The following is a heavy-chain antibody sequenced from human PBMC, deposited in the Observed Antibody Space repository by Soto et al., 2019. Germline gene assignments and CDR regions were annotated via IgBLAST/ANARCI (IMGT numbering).Heavy chain of an antibody. CDR2: INAGNGNT. Sequence: ASVKVSCKASGYTFTAYPMHWVRQAPGQRLEWMGWINAGNGNTIYSQKFQGRVTITRDTSASTAYMELSSLRSEDTAVYYCARDSCSGGTCYVHFDYWGQGTLVTVSS. CDR1: GYTFTAYP. D-gene: IGHD2-15*01. J-gene: IGHJ4*02. CDR3: ARDSCSGGTCYVHFDY. V-gene: IGHV1-3*01.